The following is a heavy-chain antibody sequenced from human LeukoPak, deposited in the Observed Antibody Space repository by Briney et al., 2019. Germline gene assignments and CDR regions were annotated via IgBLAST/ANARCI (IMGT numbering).Heavy chain of an antibody. V-gene: IGHV4-39*07. CDR3: ARDVVAAPGTWDY. CDR1: GGSISTSTYY. CDR2: IYTSGST. Sequence: SETLSLTCTVSGGSISTSTYYWAWIRQPPGKGLEWIGRIYTSGSTNYNPSLKSRVTMSVDTSKNQFSLKLSSVTAADTAVYYCARDVVAAPGTWDYWGQGTLVTVSS. J-gene: IGHJ4*02. D-gene: IGHD6-13*01.